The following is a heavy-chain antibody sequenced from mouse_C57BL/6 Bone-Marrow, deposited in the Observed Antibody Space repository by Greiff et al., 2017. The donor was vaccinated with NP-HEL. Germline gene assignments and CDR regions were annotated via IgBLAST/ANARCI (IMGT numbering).Heavy chain of an antibody. Sequence: DVKLVESGAELVKPGASVKLSCTASGFNIKDYYMHWVKQRTEQGLEWIGRIDPEDGETKYAPKFQGKATITADTSSNTAYLQLSSLTSEDTAVYYCARSLYGSSPLYWYFDVWGTGTTVTVSS. CDR1: GFNIKDYY. J-gene: IGHJ1*03. CDR2: IDPEDGET. V-gene: IGHV14-2*01. CDR3: ARSLYGSSPLYWYFDV. D-gene: IGHD1-1*01.